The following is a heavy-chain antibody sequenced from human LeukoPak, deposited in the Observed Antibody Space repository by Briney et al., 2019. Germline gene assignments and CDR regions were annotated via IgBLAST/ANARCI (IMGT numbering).Heavy chain of an antibody. D-gene: IGHD2-2*02. CDR2: INHSGNT. V-gene: IGHV4-34*01. Sequence: SETLSLACADYGGSFSGFYWTWIRQPPGKGLEWIGEINHSGNTNCNPSLKSRVTMSVDTSKKQFSLKMSSVTAADTAVYYCARGGGRAVIWDNWFDPWGQGTLVTVSS. J-gene: IGHJ5*02. CDR1: GGSFSGFY. CDR3: ARGGGRAVIWDNWFDP.